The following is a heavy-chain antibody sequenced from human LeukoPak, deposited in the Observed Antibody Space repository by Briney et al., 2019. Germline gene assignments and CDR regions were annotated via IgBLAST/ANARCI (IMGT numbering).Heavy chain of an antibody. CDR2: ITDGGGST. CDR1: GLTISNYV. Sequence: SGGSLRPSCAASGLTISNYVRRWVPQPPGKGLEWVLVITDGGGSTYYADPLKRRLTNSGDTSKNTLYLQMNSLRAEDTAVYACAKGRYPGSGSYLNSHDYWGQGTLVTVSS. D-gene: IGHD3-10*01. CDR3: AKGRYPGSGSYLNSHDY. V-gene: IGHV3-23*01. J-gene: IGHJ4*02.